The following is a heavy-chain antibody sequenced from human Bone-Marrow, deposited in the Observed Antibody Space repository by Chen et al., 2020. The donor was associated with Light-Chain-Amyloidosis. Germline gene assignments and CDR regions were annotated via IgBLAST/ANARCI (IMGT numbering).Heavy chain of an antibody. CDR2: NKQNGTER. CDR1: GLIFSRFW. CDR3: ARANYWGSYRYNAQGFDY. Sequence: EVQLLESGGGLVQPGESLTLSCVASGLIFSRFWMTWVRQRPGKGLEWVANNKQNGTERYYVDSVKGRFTISRDNTKNSVYLQMNTLRAEDTAVYYCARANYWGSYRYNAQGFDYWGRGTLVTVSS. D-gene: IGHD3-16*02. J-gene: IGHJ4*02. V-gene: IGHV3-7*03.